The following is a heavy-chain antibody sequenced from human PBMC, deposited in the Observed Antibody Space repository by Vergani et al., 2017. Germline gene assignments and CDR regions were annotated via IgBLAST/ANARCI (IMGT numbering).Heavy chain of an antibody. D-gene: IGHD3-3*01. V-gene: IGHV1-18*04. CDR3: ARDVRQIQLRFGRIDP. CDR1: GYTFTSYG. J-gene: IGHJ5*02. Sequence: QVQLVQSGAEVKKPGASVKVSCKASGYTFTSYGISWVRQAPGQGLEWMGWISAYNGNTNYAQKLQGRVTMTPDTSTSTAYMELRSLRSDDTAVDYCARDVRQIQLRFGRIDPWGQGTLVTVSS. CDR2: ISAYNGNT.